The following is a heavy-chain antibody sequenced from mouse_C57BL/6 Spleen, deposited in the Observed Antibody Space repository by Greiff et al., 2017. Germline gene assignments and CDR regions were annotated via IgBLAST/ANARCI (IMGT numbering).Heavy chain of an antibody. J-gene: IGHJ4*01. V-gene: IGHV5-9-1*02. D-gene: IGHD2-5*01. CDR1: GFTFSSYA. Sequence: EVMLVESGEGLVKPGGSLKLSCAASGFTFSSYAMSWVRQTPEKRLEWVAYISSGGDYIYYADTVKGRFTISRDNARNTLYLQMSSLKSEDTAMYYCTRDSNYYYYAMDYWGQGTSVTVSS. CDR3: TRDSNYYYYAMDY. CDR2: ISSGGDYI.